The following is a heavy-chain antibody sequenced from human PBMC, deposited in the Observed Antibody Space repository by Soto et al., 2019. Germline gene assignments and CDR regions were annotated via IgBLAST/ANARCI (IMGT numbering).Heavy chain of an antibody. CDR3: ARETVTTSPYYFDY. D-gene: IGHD4-4*01. Sequence: SETLSLTCTVSGGSISSYYWSWIRQPPGKGLEWIGYIYYSGSTNYNPSLKSRVTISVDTSKNQFSLKLSSVTAADTAVYYCARETVTTSPYYFDYWGQGTLVTVSS. CDR2: IYYSGST. J-gene: IGHJ4*02. CDR1: GGSISSYY. V-gene: IGHV4-59*01.